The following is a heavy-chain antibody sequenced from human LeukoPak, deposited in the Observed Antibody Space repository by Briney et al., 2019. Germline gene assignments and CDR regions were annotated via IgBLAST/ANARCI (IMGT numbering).Heavy chain of an antibody. CDR2: INHNGNVN. Sequence: PGGSLRLSCADSGFIFSSYAMNWARQAPGKGLEWVASINHNGNVNYYVDSVKGRFTISRDNAKNSLYLQMSNLRAEDTAVYFCARGGGLDVWGQGATVTVSS. D-gene: IGHD3-16*01. CDR3: ARGGGLDV. CDR1: GFIFSSYA. J-gene: IGHJ6*02. V-gene: IGHV3-7*03.